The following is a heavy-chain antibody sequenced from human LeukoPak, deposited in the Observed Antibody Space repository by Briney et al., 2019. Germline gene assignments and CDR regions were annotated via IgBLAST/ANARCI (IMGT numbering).Heavy chain of an antibody. V-gene: IGHV3-66*01. CDR3: AGAVVGATPNY. Sequence: PGGSLRLSCAAPGFTVSSNYMSWVRQAPGKGLEWVSGIYSDGFTYYADSVKGRFTISRDNSKNTLYLQMNSLRADDMAVYHCAGAVVGATPNYWGQGTLVTVSS. CDR1: GFTVSSNY. J-gene: IGHJ4*02. D-gene: IGHD1-26*01. CDR2: IYSDGFT.